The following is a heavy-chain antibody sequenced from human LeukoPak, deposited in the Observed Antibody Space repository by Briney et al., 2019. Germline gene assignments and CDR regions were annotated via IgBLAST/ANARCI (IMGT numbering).Heavy chain of an antibody. J-gene: IGHJ4*02. CDR2: ISSSSSYI. CDR1: GFTFSSYS. D-gene: IGHD1-14*01. CDR3: ARGEEGPTGLDYFDY. Sequence: NPGGSLRLSCAASGFTFSSYSMNWVRQAPGKGLEWVSSISSSSSYIYYADSVKGRFTISRDNAKNSLYLQMNSLRAEDTAVYYCARGEEGPTGLDYFDYWGQGTLVTVSS. V-gene: IGHV3-21*01.